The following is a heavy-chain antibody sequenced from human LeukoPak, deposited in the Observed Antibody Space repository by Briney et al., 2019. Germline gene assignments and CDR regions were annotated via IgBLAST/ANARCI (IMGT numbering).Heavy chain of an antibody. Sequence: GGSLRLSCAASGFTFSSYSMNWVRQAPGKGLEWVSSISSSSSYIYYADSVKGRFTISRDNAKNSLYLQMNSLRAEDTAVYYCARNPINYYGSGSYYNVGYYYYMDVWGKGTTVTVSS. CDR3: ARNPINYYGSGSYYNVGYYYYMDV. CDR2: ISSSSSYI. D-gene: IGHD3-10*01. J-gene: IGHJ6*03. V-gene: IGHV3-21*01. CDR1: GFTFSSYS.